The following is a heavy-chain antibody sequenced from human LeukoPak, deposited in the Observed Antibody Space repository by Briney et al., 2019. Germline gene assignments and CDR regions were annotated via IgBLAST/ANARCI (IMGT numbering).Heavy chain of an antibody. CDR2: IYYSGST. D-gene: IGHD5-18*01. CDR3: ARADGYSYGRFDY. V-gene: IGHV4-39*01. J-gene: IGHJ4*02. Sequence: SETLSLTCTVSGGSISSSSYYWGWIRQPPGKGLEWIGSIYYSGSTYYNPSLKSRVTISVDTSKNQFSLKLSSVTAADTAVYYCARADGYSYGRFDYWGPGTLVTVSS. CDR1: GGSISSSSYY.